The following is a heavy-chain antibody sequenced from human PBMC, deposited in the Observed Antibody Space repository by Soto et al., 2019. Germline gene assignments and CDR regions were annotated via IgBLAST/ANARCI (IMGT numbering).Heavy chain of an antibody. V-gene: IGHV1-69*01. CDR1: GGTFSSYA. J-gene: IGHJ6*02. D-gene: IGHD2-2*01. Sequence: QVQLVQSGAEVKKPGSSVKVSCKASGGTFSSYAISWVRQAPGQGLEWMGGILPISDTTNYAQKFQGRVTITADESTSTAYMELSSLRSEDTAVYYCARSQGSSTSLEIYYYYYYGMEVWGQGTTVTVSS. CDR3: ARSQGSSTSLEIYYYYYYGMEV. CDR2: ILPISDTT.